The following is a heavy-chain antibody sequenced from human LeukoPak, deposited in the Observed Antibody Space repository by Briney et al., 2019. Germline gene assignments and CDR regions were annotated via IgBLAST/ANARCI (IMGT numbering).Heavy chain of an antibody. D-gene: IGHD4-11*01. J-gene: IGHJ4*02. Sequence: PGGSLRLSCAASGFTFSSYATTWVRQAPGKGLEWVSASTGSGGTTYYADTVMGRFTISRDNSKNTLYLQMNSLRAEDTAVYYCAKSRTTVDYWGQGTLVTVSS. CDR3: AKSRTTVDY. V-gene: IGHV3-23*01. CDR2: STGSGGTT. CDR1: GFTFSSYA.